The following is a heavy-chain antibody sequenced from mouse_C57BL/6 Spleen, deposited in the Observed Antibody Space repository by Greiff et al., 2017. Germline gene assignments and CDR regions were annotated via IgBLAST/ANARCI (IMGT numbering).Heavy chain of an antibody. D-gene: IGHD2-4*01. CDR2: IHPNSGST. CDR3: ARSGGLRQDYYAMDY. V-gene: IGHV1-64*01. CDR1: GYTFTSYW. J-gene: IGHJ4*01. Sequence: VQLQQPGAELVKPGASVKLSCKASGYTFTSYWMHWVKQRPGQGLEWIGMIHPNSGSTNYNEKFKSKATLTVDKSSSTAYMQLSSLTSEDSAVYYCARSGGLRQDYYAMDYWGQGTSVTVSS.